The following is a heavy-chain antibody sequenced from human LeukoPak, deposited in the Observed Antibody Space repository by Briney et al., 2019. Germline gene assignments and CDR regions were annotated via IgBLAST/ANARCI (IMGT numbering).Heavy chain of an antibody. CDR1: GGSFSGYY. D-gene: IGHD3-22*01. J-gene: IGHJ3*02. CDR3: ARVRGNYYYDSSGYPRVHAFDI. CDR2: INHSGST. Sequence: SETLSLTCAVYGGSFSGYYWSWIRQPPGKGLEWIGEINHSGSTNYNPSLKRRVTISVDTSKNQFSLKPSSVTAADTAVYYCARVRGNYYYDSSGYPRVHAFDIWGQGTMVTVSS. V-gene: IGHV4-34*01.